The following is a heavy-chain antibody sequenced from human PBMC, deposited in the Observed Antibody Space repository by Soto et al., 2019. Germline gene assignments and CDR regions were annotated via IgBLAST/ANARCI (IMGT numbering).Heavy chain of an antibody. CDR2: INPNNGRT. CDR3: AREDADRGSFDF. CDR1: GYTFTDSF. Sequence: ASVKVSCKASGYTFTDSFIHWVRQAPGQGLEWMGWINPNNGRTTLAPKFQGRVTLIRDTSINTAYMGMSRLRSDDTAVYYCAREDADRGSFDFWGQGTLVTVSS. J-gene: IGHJ4*02. V-gene: IGHV1-2*02.